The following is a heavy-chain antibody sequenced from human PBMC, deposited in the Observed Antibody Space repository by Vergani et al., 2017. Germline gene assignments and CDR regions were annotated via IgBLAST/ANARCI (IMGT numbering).Heavy chain of an antibody. J-gene: IGHJ2*01. CDR3: VKDIAASGNYWYFDL. D-gene: IGHD6-13*01. CDR2: INWNSDSI. CDR1: GFTFDDYA. Sequence: EVQLVESGGGLVQPGRSLRLSCAASGFTFDDYAMHWVRQAPGKGLEWVSGINWNSDSIAYADSVKGRFTISRDNAKNSLYLQMNSLRADDTALYYCVKDIAASGNYWYFDLWGRGTLVTVSS. V-gene: IGHV3-9*01.